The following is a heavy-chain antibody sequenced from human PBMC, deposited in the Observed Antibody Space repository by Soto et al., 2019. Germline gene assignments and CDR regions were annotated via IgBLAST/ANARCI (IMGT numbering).Heavy chain of an antibody. J-gene: IGHJ4*02. Sequence: SETLSLTCTVSGGSISSGGYYWSWIRQHPGKGLEWIGYIYYSGSTYYNPSLKSRVTISVDTSKNQFSLKLSSVTAADTAVYYDARVSFLVVTNFDVWGQGNLVTVSS. D-gene: IGHD2-21*02. CDR3: ARVSFLVVTNFDV. V-gene: IGHV4-31*03. CDR2: IYYSGST. CDR1: GGSISSGGYY.